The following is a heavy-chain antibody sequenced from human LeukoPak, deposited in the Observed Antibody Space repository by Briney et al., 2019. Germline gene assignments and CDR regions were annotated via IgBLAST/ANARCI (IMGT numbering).Heavy chain of an antibody. Sequence: SETLSLTCTVSGGSISSSYWGWIRQPPGKGLEWIGYIYYSGSTNYNPSLKSRVTISVDTSKNQFSLKLSSVTAADTAVYYCARDGSGWSDYFDYWGQGTLVTVSS. J-gene: IGHJ4*02. CDR1: GGSISSSY. CDR3: ARDGSGWSDYFDY. V-gene: IGHV4-59*01. D-gene: IGHD6-19*01. CDR2: IYYSGST.